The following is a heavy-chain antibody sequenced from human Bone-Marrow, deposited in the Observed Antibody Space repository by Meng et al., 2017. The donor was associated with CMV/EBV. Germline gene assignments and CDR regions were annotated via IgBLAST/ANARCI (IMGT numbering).Heavy chain of an antibody. V-gene: IGHV3-30-3*01. D-gene: IGHD1-14*01. Sequence: GESLKISCAASGFTFSSYAMHWVRQAPGKGLEWVAVISYDGSNKYYADSVKGRFTISRDNSKNTLYLQMNSLRAEDTAVYYCAREFAPRTYYYGMDVWGQGTTVTVSS. J-gene: IGHJ6*02. CDR2: ISYDGSNK. CDR1: GFTFSSYA. CDR3: AREFAPRTYYYGMDV.